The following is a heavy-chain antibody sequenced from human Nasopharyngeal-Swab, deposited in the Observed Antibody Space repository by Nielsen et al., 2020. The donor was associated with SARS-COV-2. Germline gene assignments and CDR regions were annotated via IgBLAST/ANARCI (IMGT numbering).Heavy chain of an antibody. CDR2: ISSSSTI. V-gene: IGHV3-48*04. J-gene: IGHJ3*02. D-gene: IGHD2-8*01. CDR3: ASVYCTNGVCYWAFDI. Sequence: GGSLRLSCAASGFTFSSYSMNWVRQAPGKGLEWVSYISSSSTIYYADSVKGRFTISRDNAKNSLYLQMNSLRAEDTAVYYCASVYCTNGVCYWAFDIWGQGTMVTVSS. CDR1: GFTFSSYS.